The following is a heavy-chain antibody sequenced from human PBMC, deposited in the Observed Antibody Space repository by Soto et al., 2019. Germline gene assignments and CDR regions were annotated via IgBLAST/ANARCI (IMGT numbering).Heavy chain of an antibody. CDR3: ARAAVATRRIPFDY. J-gene: IGHJ4*02. CDR2: INHSGST. CDR1: GGSFSGYY. V-gene: IGHV4-34*01. Sequence: QVQLQQWGAGLLKPSETLSLTCAVYGGSFSGYYWSWIRQPPGKGLEWIGEINHSGSTNYNPSLKSRVTISVDTSNNQFSLKLSSVTAADTAVYYCARAAVATRRIPFDYWGQGTLVTVSS. D-gene: IGHD5-12*01.